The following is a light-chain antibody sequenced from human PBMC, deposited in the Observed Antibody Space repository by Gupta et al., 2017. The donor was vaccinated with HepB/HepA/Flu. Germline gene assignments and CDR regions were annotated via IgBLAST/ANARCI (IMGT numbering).Light chain of an antibody. CDR2: LNSDGSH. V-gene: IGLV4-69*01. CDR1: SGHSSYA. CDR3: QTWGTGIVV. Sequence: QLVLTQSPSASASLGASVKLTCTLSSGHSSYAIAWHQQQPEKGPRYLMKLNSDGSHSKGDGIPDRFSGSSSGAERSLTISSLQSEGEADYYCQTWGTGIVVFGGGTKLTVL. J-gene: IGLJ2*01.